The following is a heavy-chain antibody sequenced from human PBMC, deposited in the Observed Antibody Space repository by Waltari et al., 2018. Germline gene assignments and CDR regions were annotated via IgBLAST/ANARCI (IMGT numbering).Heavy chain of an antibody. CDR3: AKGLDLFDY. CDR2: ISGSGIST. D-gene: IGHD6-19*01. CDR1: GFHFSTYA. V-gene: IGHV3-23*01. J-gene: IGHJ4*02. Sequence: EVQLLESGGGLVQPGGSLRLSCSAPGFHFSTYAISWVRQSPEKGLEWVSGISGSGISTYYADSVKGRFTISRDNSEKTLYLQMNSLRVEDTAVYYCAKGLDLFDYWGQGTLVTVSS.